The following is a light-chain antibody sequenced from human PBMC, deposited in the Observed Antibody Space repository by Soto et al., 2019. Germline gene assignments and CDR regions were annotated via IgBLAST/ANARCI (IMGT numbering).Light chain of an antibody. V-gene: IGKV1-5*01. CDR3: QQYNNWPPWT. Sequence: DSQMTQCPSTLAASVGDRVTITCRASQSISSWLAWYQQKLGRAPRLLIYGASTRATGIPARFSGSGSGTEFTLTISSLQSEDFAVYYCQQYNNWPPWTFGQGTKVDIK. CDR1: QSISSW. J-gene: IGKJ1*01. CDR2: GAS.